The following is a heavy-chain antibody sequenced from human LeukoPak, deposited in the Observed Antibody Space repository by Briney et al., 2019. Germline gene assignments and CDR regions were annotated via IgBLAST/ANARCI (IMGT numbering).Heavy chain of an antibody. J-gene: IGHJ4*02. CDR2: IRYSGTI. V-gene: IGHV4-59*01. CDR3: ARVSSGGYFHTYYFDY. Sequence: PSETLSLTCTVSGGSISGYYWSWIRQPPGKGLEWIGYIRYSGTINYSPSLKSRATISVDTSKNQFSLNLISVTAADTAIYYCARVSSGGYFHTYYFDYWGQGTLVTVSS. D-gene: IGHD3-22*01. CDR1: GGSISGYY.